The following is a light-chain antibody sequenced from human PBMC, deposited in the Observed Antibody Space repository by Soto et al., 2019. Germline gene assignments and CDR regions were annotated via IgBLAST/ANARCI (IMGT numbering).Light chain of an antibody. V-gene: IGLV2-14*01. Sequence: QSALTQPASVSGSPGQSITISCTGTSSDVGGYNYVSWYQLHPGKAPKLMIYGVSNRPSGVSNRFSGSKSGNTASLTISGLQAADEADYFCSSSTSATTTYVFGSGTKVTVL. CDR2: GVS. CDR3: SSSTSATTTYV. CDR1: SSDVGGYNY. J-gene: IGLJ1*01.